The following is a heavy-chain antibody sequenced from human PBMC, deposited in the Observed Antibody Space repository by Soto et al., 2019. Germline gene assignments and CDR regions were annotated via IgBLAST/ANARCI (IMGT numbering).Heavy chain of an antibody. CDR1: GGSFSGYY. V-gene: IGHV4-34*01. Sequence: SETLSLTCAVYGGSFSGYYWSWIRQPPGKGLEWIGEINHSGSTNYNPSLKSRVTISVDTSKNQFSLKLSSVTAADTAVYYCARSVFPWGQGTLGTVSS. J-gene: IGHJ5*02. CDR2: INHSGST. CDR3: ARSVFP.